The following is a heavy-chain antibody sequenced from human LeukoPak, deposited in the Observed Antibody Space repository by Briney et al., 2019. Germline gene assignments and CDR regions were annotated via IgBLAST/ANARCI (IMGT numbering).Heavy chain of an antibody. Sequence: GGSLRLSCAASGFTFSGSAMHWVRQASGKGLEWIGRIRSKANSYATAYAASVKGRFTISRDDSKNKAYLQMNSMKTEDTAVYYCTRQGVGGSRTLQHWGQGTLVTVSS. CDR2: IRSKANSYAT. V-gene: IGHV3-73*01. D-gene: IGHD1-14*01. J-gene: IGHJ1*01. CDR1: GFTFSGSA. CDR3: TRQGVGGSRTLQH.